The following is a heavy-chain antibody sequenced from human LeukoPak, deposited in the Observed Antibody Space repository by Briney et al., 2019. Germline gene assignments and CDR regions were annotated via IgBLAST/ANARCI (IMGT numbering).Heavy chain of an antibody. V-gene: IGHV3-21*01. CDR1: GFTFSNAW. CDR3: ARDSERWLQSGPGGY. D-gene: IGHD5-24*01. Sequence: GGSLRLSCAASGFTFSNAWMSWVRQAPGKGLEWVSSISSSSSYIYYADSVKGRFTISRDNAKNSLYLQMNSLRAEDTAVYYCARDSERWLQSGPGGYWGQGTLVTVSS. J-gene: IGHJ4*02. CDR2: ISSSSSYI.